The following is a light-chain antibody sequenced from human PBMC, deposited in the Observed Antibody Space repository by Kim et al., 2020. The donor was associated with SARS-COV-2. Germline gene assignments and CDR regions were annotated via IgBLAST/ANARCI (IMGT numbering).Light chain of an antibody. CDR3: QAWDSSTAV. Sequence: SVSPGQTASITCAGDKLGDKYPCWYQQKPGQSPVLVIYQDSKRPSGIPERFSGSNSGNTATLTISGTQAMDEADYDCQAWDSSTAVFGGGTQLTVL. J-gene: IGLJ3*02. V-gene: IGLV3-1*01. CDR1: KLGDKY. CDR2: QDS.